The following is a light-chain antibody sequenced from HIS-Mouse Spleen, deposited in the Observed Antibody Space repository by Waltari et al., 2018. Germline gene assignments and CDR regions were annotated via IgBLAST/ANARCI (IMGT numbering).Light chain of an antibody. CDR1: SSNVGINY. CDR2: RNN. J-gene: IGLJ3*02. Sequence: QSVLTQPPSASGTPGQRVTISCSGSSSNVGINYVSWYQQPPGTAPKLLIYRNNQRPSGVPDRFSGSKSGTSASLAISGLRSEDEADYYCAAWDDSLSGPVFGGGTKLTVL. CDR3: AAWDDSLSGPV. V-gene: IGLV1-47*01.